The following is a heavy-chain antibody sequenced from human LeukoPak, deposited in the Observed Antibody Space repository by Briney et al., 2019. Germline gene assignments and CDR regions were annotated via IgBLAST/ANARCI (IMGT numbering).Heavy chain of an antibody. CDR2: ISAYNGNR. J-gene: IGHJ4*02. CDR1: GYTFTSYG. CDR3: AGDSDQGIAARPGDY. Sequence: ASVKVSCKASGYTFTSYGISWVRQAPGQGLEWMGWISAYNGNRNYAQKLQGRVTMTTDTSTSIAYMELRRLRSVDTAVYYGAGDSDQGIAARPGDYWGQGTLVTVSS. D-gene: IGHD6-6*01. V-gene: IGHV1-18*01.